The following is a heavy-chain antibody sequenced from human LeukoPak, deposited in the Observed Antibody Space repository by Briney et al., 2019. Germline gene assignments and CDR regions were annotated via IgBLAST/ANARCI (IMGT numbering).Heavy chain of an antibody. V-gene: IGHV3-21*06. Sequence: PGGSLRLSCAASGFTFTSYNMNWVRQAPGKGLEWVSSITSSSSYIYYADSVKGRFTISRDNAKNSLYLQMDSLRVEDTAVYYCARDPYSGNYGAYYYYYMDVWRKGTTVTISS. D-gene: IGHD1-26*01. CDR2: ITSSSSYI. J-gene: IGHJ6*03. CDR3: ARDPYSGNYGAYYYYYMDV. CDR1: GFTFTSYN.